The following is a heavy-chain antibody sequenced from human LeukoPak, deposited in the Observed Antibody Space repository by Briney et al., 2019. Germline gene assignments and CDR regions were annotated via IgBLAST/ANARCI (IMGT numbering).Heavy chain of an antibody. D-gene: IGHD3-10*01. V-gene: IGHV1-18*01. CDR3: ARSVVYFGSGTHYGYYYMDV. Sequence: ASVKVSCKASDYTFTSYGISWVRQAPGQGLEWMGWISAYTGNTNYAQQLQGRITMTTDTSTSTAYMGLRSLRSDDTAIYYCARSVVYFGSGTHYGYYYMDVWGKGTTVTISS. CDR2: ISAYTGNT. CDR1: DYTFTSYG. J-gene: IGHJ6*03.